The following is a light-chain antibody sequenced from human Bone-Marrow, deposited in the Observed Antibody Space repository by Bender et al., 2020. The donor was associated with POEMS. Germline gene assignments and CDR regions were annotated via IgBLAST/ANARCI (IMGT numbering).Light chain of an antibody. Sequence: QSALTQPASVSGSPGQSVTISCTGTSNDIGGYKYVSWYQQHPGKAPKLMIYEVTKRPSGVSNRFSGSKSGKTASLTISGLQAEDEADYYCNTYTSSSTLVVFGGGTKLTVL. J-gene: IGLJ2*01. CDR3: NTYTSSSTLVV. CDR2: EVT. V-gene: IGLV2-14*01. CDR1: SNDIGGYKY.